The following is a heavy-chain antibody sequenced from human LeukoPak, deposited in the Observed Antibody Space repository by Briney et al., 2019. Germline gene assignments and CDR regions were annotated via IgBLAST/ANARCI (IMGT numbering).Heavy chain of an antibody. CDR2: IWYDGSNK. V-gene: IGHV3-33*01. J-gene: IGHJ4*02. CDR1: GFTFSSYG. Sequence: GGSLRLSCAASGFTFSSYGMHWVRQAPGKGLEWVAVIWYDGSNKYYADSVKGRFTISRDNSKNTLYLQMNSLRAEDTAVYYCARRYCSSTSCFGDYWGQGTLVTVSS. D-gene: IGHD2-2*01. CDR3: ARRYCSSTSCFGDY.